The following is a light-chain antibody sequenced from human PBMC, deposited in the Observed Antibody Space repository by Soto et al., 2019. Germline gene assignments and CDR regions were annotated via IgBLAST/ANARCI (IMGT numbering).Light chain of an antibody. CDR2: DVS. J-gene: IGLJ2*01. CDR3: CSYAGSYTVV. Sequence: QSVLTQPRSVSGSPGQSVTISCTGTSSDVGGYYYVSWYQHHPGKAPKLMIYDVSKQPSGVPDRFSGSKSGNTASLTISGLQAEDEADYYCCSYAGSYTVVFGGGTKLTVL. CDR1: SSDVGGYYY. V-gene: IGLV2-11*01.